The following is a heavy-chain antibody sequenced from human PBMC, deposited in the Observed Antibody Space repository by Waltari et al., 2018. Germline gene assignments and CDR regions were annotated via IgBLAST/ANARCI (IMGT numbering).Heavy chain of an antibody. J-gene: IGHJ6*02. CDR3: ARGEADCSSTSCYYYYGMDV. V-gene: IGHV1-46*01. CDR1: GYTFTSYY. Sequence: QVQLVQSGAEVKKPGASVKVSCKASGYTFTSYYMHWVRQAPGQGLEWMGIINPSGGSTSYAQKFQGRGTMTRDTSTSTVYMELSSLRSEDTAVYYWARGEADCSSTSCYYYYGMDVWGQGTTVTVSS. D-gene: IGHD2-2*01. CDR2: INPSGGST.